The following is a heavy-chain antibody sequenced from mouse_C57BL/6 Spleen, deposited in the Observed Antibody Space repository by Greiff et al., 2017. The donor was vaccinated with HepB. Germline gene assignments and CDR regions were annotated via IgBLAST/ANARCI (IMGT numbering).Heavy chain of an antibody. CDR3: ARDAGNWNYYAMDY. D-gene: IGHD2-1*01. CDR1: GFTFSDFY. J-gene: IGHJ4*01. V-gene: IGHV7-1*01. CDR2: SRNKANDYTT. Sequence: EVKVVESGGGLVQSGRSLRLSCATSGFTFSDFYMEWVRQAPGKGLEWIAASRNKANDYTTEYSASVKGRFIVSRDTSQSILYLQMNALRAEDTAIYYCARDAGNWNYYAMDYWGQGTSVTVSS.